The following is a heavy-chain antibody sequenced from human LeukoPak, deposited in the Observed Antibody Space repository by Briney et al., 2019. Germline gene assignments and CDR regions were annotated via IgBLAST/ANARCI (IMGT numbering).Heavy chain of an antibody. V-gene: IGHV3-30*18. Sequence: GGSLRLSCAASGFTFSSYGMHWVRQAPGKGLEGVAVISYDGSNKYYADSVKGRFTISRDNSKNTLYLQMNSLRAEDTAVYYCAKDRSSSWSPDYWGQGTLVTVSS. D-gene: IGHD6-13*01. J-gene: IGHJ4*02. CDR1: GFTFSSYG. CDR3: AKDRSSSWSPDY. CDR2: ISYDGSNK.